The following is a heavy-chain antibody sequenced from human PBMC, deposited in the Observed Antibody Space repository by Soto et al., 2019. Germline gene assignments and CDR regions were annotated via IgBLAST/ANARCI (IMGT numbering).Heavy chain of an antibody. V-gene: IGHV1-18*01. D-gene: IGHD3-3*01. Sequence: QVQLLQSGAEVKKAGASVKVSCEASGFTFTSYGFSWVRQAPGQGLEWMGWINPYNGKKNYAQKFQGRVTMTIDTCTDTVYMEVRSLRSDDTAVYYCARDPDFWSGYLDYWGQGTLVTVSS. CDR1: GFTFTSYG. J-gene: IGHJ4*02. CDR2: INPYNGKK. CDR3: ARDPDFWSGYLDY.